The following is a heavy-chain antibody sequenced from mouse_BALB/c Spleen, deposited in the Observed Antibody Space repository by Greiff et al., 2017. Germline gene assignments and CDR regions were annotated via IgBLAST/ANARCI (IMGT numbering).Heavy chain of an antibody. J-gene: IGHJ2*01. V-gene: IGHV1-9*01. CDR3: ARGGTITTATY. D-gene: IGHD1-2*01. CDR2: ILPGSGST. Sequence: VKLMESGAELMKPGASVKISCKATGYTFSSYWIEWVKQRPGHGLEWIGEILPGSGSTNYNEKFKGKATFTADTSSNTAYMQLSSLTSEDSAVYYCARGGTITTATYWGQGTTLTVSS. CDR1: GYTFSSYW.